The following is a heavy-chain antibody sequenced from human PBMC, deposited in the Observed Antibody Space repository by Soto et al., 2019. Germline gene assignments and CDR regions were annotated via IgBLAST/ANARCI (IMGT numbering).Heavy chain of an antibody. CDR3: ALLIDYGDFWGYFDY. D-gene: IGHD4-17*01. CDR2: IYWDDDK. CDR1: GFSLSTSGVG. Sequence: QITLKESGPTLVKPTQTLTLTCTFSGFSLSTSGVGVGWIRQPPGKALEWLALIYWDDDKRYSPSLKSRLTITKDTSKNQVVLTMTNMDPVDTATYYCALLIDYGDFWGYFDYWGQGTLVTVSS. J-gene: IGHJ4*02. V-gene: IGHV2-5*02.